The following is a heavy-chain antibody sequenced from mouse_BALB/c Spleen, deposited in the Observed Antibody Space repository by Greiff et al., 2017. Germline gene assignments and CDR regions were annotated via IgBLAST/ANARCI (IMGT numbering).Heavy chain of an antibody. D-gene: IGHD2-3*01. CDR1: GYTFTDYW. CDR3: ARNDGFDY. CDR2: IDTSDSYT. Sequence: QVQLQQPGAELVMPGASVKMSCKASGYTFTDYWMHWVKQRPGQGLEWIGAIDTSDSYTSYNQKFKGKATLTVDESSSTAYLQLSSLTSEDSAVDYGARNDGFDYGGQGTTLTVSS. J-gene: IGHJ2*01. V-gene: IGHV1-69*01.